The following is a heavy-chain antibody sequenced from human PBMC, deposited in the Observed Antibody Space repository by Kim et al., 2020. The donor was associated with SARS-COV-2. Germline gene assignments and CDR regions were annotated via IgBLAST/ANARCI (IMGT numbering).Heavy chain of an antibody. CDR3: VEGGSYLVD. J-gene: IGHJ4*02. Sequence: GGSLRLSCTTSGLTFTNYRMSWVRQAPGKGLDWVASMNEGGSEKFYVDSVKGRFTISRDNAKNSLFLQMDSLRPEDTAVYYCVEGGSYLVDWGQGTLVTVSS. D-gene: IGHD1-1*01. V-gene: IGHV3-7*01. CDR2: MNEGGSEK. CDR1: GLTFTNYR.